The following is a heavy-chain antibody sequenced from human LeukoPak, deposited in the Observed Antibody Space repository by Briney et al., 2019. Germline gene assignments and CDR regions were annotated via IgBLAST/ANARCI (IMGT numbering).Heavy chain of an antibody. Sequence: PSETLSLTCTVSGGSIGSGDYYWSWIRQPPGKGLEWIGYIYYSGSTYYNPSLKSRVNISLDTSKNQFSLKLSSVTAADTAVFYCARAPSLYCISTSCLLRHYYGMDVWGQGTTVTVSS. CDR3: ARAPSLYCISTSCLLRHYYGMDV. D-gene: IGHD2-2*01. CDR1: GGSIGSGDYY. V-gene: IGHV4-30-4*08. J-gene: IGHJ6*02. CDR2: IYYSGST.